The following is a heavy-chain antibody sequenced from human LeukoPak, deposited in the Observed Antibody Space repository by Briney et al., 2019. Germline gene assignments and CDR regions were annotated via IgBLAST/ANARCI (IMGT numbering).Heavy chain of an antibody. J-gene: IGHJ6*03. V-gene: IGHV4-34*01. CDR2: INHSGST. CDR3: ARVPRSYYYYYMDV. CDR1: GGSFSGYY. Sequence: SETLSLTCAVYGGSFSGYYWSWIRQPPGKGLEWIGEINHSGSTNYNPSLKSRVTISVDTSKNQFSLKLSSVTAADTAVYYCARVPRSYYYYYMDVWGKGTTVTVSS.